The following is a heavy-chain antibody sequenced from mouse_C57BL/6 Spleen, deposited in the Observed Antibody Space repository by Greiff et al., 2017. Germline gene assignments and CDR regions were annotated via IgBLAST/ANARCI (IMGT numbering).Heavy chain of an antibody. Sequence: VQRVESGPGLVQPSQSLSITCTVSGFSLTSYGVHWVRQSPGKGLEWLGVIWSGGSTDYNAAFISRLSISKDNSKSQVFFKMNSLRADDTAIYYCARKGLRRLYAMDYWGQGTSVTVSS. CDR1: GFSLTSYG. J-gene: IGHJ4*01. CDR2: IWSGGST. V-gene: IGHV2-2*01. CDR3: ARKGLRRLYAMDY. D-gene: IGHD2-4*01.